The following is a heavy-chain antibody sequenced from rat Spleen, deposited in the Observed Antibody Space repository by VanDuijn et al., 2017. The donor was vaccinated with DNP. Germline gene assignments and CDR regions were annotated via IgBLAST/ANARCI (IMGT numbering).Heavy chain of an antibody. D-gene: IGHD1-3*01. J-gene: IGHJ2*01. Sequence: EVQLVESGGDLVQPGRSLKLSCVASGFTFNNYWMTWIRQVPGKGLDWVASITSSGGSTYYQDSMKGRFIISRDNAKNTLYLQVSSLRSEDTATYYCARDYGSYPYYFDYWGQGVMVTVSS. CDR2: ITSSGGST. V-gene: IGHV5-31*01. CDR3: ARDYGSYPYYFDY. CDR1: GFTFNNYW.